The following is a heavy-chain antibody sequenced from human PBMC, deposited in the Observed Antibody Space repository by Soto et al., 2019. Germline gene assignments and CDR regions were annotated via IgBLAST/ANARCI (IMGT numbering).Heavy chain of an antibody. CDR2: ISGSGGST. CDR3: AREVRGYSYGHSFDY. D-gene: IGHD5-18*01. Sequence: GGSLRHSSTASGLTFRSYAMSWVRQEPGKGLEWVSAISGSGGSTYYADSVKGRFTISRDNAKNTLYLQMNSLRAEDTAVYYCAREVRGYSYGHSFDYWGQGTLVTVSS. CDR1: GLTFRSYA. V-gene: IGHV3-23*01. J-gene: IGHJ4*02.